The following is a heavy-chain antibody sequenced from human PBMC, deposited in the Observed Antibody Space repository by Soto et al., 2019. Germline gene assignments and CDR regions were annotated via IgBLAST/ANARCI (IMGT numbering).Heavy chain of an antibody. CDR3: ARSRVAKKWLVRSLWYFDL. V-gene: IGHV1-8*01. Sequence: ASVKVSCKASGYTFTSYDINWVRQATGQGLEWMGWMNPNSGNTGYAQKFQGRVTMSRNTSISTAYMELSSLRSEDTAVYYCARSRVAKKWLVRSLWYFDLWGRGTLVTVSS. CDR1: GYTFTSYD. J-gene: IGHJ2*01. D-gene: IGHD6-19*01. CDR2: MNPNSGNT.